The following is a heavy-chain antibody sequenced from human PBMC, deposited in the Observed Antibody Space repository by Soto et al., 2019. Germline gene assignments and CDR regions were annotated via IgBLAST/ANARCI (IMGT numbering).Heavy chain of an antibody. J-gene: IGHJ3*02. Sequence: QVQLQESGPGLVKPSQTLSLTCTVSGGSISSGGYYWSWIRQHPGKGLEWIGYIYYSGSTYYNPSLKSRVTISVDTSKNQFSLKLSSVTAADTAVYYCARERALRITMTENAFDIWGQGTMVTVSS. CDR1: GGSISSGGYY. CDR2: IYYSGST. D-gene: IGHD3-22*01. CDR3: ARERALRITMTENAFDI. V-gene: IGHV4-31*03.